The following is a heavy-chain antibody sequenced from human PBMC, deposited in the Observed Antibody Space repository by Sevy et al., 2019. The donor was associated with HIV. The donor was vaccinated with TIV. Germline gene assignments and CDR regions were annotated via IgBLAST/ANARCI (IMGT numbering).Heavy chain of an antibody. D-gene: IGHD2-2*01. CDR3: ARSPPVVVVPGAPSWFDP. Sequence: SETLFLTCAVHDGSFSGYYWNWIRQLPGKGLEWIGEINESGITYYNPSLKSRVTISVDTSKKQFSLKLNSVTAADMAVYFCARSPPVVVVPGAPSWFDPWGQGTLVTVSS. J-gene: IGHJ5*02. CDR2: INESGIT. CDR1: DGSFSGYY. V-gene: IGHV4-34*01.